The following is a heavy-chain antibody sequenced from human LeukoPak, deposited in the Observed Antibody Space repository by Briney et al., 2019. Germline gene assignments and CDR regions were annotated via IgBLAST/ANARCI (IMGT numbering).Heavy chain of an antibody. D-gene: IGHD2-15*01. CDR2: IKYDSSDR. V-gene: IGHV3-7*01. Sequence: GGSLRLSCAASGFTFSDYWMIWVRQAPGKGLEWVADIKYDSSDRFYVDSVKGRFTISRDNAQNSVFLQMNSLRAEDTAVYYCARLMTENGTYSYYFDKWGQGTLVTVSS. J-gene: IGHJ4*02. CDR3: ARLMTENGTYSYYFDK. CDR1: GFTFSDYW.